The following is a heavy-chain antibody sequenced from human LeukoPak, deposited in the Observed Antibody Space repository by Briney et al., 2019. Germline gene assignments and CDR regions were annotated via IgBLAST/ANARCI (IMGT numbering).Heavy chain of an antibody. J-gene: IGHJ6*02. D-gene: IGHD6-6*01. Sequence: GGSLRLSCAASGFTVSSNYMSWVRQAPGKGLEWVSVIYSGGSTYYADSVKGRFTISRDNSKNTLYLQMNSLRAEDTAVYYCAKEIAARRIYYYYGMDVWGQGTTVTVSS. V-gene: IGHV3-53*01. CDR3: AKEIAARRIYYYYGMDV. CDR2: IYSGGST. CDR1: GFTVSSNY.